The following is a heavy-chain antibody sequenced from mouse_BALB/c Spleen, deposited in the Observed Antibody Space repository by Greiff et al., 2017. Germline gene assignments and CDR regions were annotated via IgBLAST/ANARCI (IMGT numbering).Heavy chain of an antibody. CDR1: GYAFTNYL. J-gene: IGHJ4*01. CDR3: ARSHYGSSYNYAMDY. Sequence: QVQLQQSGAELVRPGTSVKVSCKASGYAFTNYLIEWVKQRPGQGLEWIGVINPGSGGTNYNEKFKGKATLTADKSSSTAYMQLSSLTSVDSAVYFCARSHYGSSYNYAMDYWGQGTSVTVSS. CDR2: INPGSGGT. D-gene: IGHD1-1*01. V-gene: IGHV1-54*01.